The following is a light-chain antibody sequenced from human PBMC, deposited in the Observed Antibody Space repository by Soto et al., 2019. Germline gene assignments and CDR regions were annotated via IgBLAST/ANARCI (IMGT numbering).Light chain of an antibody. CDR3: GTWHSSLSAGRV. J-gene: IGLJ1*01. CDR2: ENN. Sequence: QSVLTQPASVSAAPGQRVTISCSGSTSNIADNYVSWYQQLPGTAPKLLIYENNKRPSGIPDRFSGSKSGTSATLGITGLQTGDEADYYCGTWHSSLSAGRVFGTGTKVTVL. V-gene: IGLV1-51*02. CDR1: TSNIADNY.